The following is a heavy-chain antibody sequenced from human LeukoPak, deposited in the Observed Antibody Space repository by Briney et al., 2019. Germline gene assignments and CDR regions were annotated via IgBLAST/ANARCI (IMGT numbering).Heavy chain of an antibody. J-gene: IGHJ4*02. D-gene: IGHD2-2*01. CDR3: ARALYHTFDY. CDR2: ISANNNNT. CDR1: GYTFTSCA. Sequence: GASVKVSCTASGYTFTSCAMNWVRQAPGQGLEWMGWISANNNNTDNVQKLQGRVTMTTDTSTSTAYMELRSLRSDDTAVYYCARALYHTFDYWGQGTLVTVSS. V-gene: IGHV1-18*01.